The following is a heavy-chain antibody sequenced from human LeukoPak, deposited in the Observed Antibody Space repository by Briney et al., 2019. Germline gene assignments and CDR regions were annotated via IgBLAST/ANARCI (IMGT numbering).Heavy chain of an antibody. CDR1: GFTFNNYA. V-gene: IGHV3-23*01. Sequence: SGGSLRLSCAASGFTFNNYAMSWVRQAPGKGLEWVSAISGSGGTTYYADSVKGRFTISRDNSKNTLYLQMNSLRAEDTAVYYCAKEGYSGSYYAYWGQGTLVTVSS. D-gene: IGHD1-26*01. CDR2: ISGSGGTT. CDR3: AKEGYSGSYYAY. J-gene: IGHJ4*02.